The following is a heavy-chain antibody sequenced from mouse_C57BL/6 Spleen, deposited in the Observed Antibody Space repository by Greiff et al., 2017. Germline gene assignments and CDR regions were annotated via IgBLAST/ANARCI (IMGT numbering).Heavy chain of an antibody. CDR1: GYSITSGYY. D-gene: IGHD2-1*01. V-gene: IGHV3-6*01. CDR3: ARIPNYNYAMDY. Sequence: ESGPGLVKPSQSLSLTCSVTGYSITSGYYWNWIRQFPGNKLEWIGYISYDGSNNYNPSLKNRISITRDTSKNQFFLKLNSVTTEDTATYYCARIPNYNYAMDYWGQGTSVTVSS. CDR2: ISYDGSN. J-gene: IGHJ4*01.